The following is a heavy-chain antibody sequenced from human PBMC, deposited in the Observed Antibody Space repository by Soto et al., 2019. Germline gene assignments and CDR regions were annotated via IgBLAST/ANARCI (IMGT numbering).Heavy chain of an antibody. CDR3: ARVPDY. J-gene: IGHJ4*02. Sequence: QLQLLESGSGLVKPSQTLSLTCAVSGCSISSGGYSWSWIRQPPGKGLEYIGSIYHSVSTYYNPSLKSRVTISVDRSKNQFSLRLSSVTAADTAVYYCARVPDYWGQGTLVTVSS. CDR2: IYHSVST. V-gene: IGHV4-30-2*01. CDR1: GCSISSGGYS.